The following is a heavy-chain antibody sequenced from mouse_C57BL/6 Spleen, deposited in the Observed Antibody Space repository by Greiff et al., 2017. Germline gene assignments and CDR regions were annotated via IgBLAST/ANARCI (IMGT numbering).Heavy chain of an antibody. Sequence: QVHVKQSGAELVRPGPSVKLSCKASGYTFTSYGISWVKQRPGPGLEWIGEIYPRSGNTYYNEKFKGKATLTADYSSSTAYMELSSLTSEDSAVYFCAKKRIFGGAYFDYWGQGTTLTVSS. CDR1: GYTFTSYG. V-gene: IGHV1-81*01. CDR2: IYPRSGNT. J-gene: IGHJ2*01. D-gene: IGHD1-1*02. CDR3: AKKRIFGGAYFDY.